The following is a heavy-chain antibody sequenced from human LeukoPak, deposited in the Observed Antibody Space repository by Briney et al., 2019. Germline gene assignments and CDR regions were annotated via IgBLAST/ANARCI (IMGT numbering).Heavy chain of an antibody. CDR3: ARSSTAVTPPSIDY. CDR2: IRNKVNSHTT. J-gene: IGHJ4*02. Sequence: GGSLRLSCAASGFTFSDHYMDWVGQAPGKGLEGVGRIRNKVNSHTTEYAASVKGRVTISRDDSKNSLYLQMNSLKTEDTAVYYCARSSTAVTPPSIDYWGQGTLVTVSS. V-gene: IGHV3-72*01. CDR1: GFTFSDHY. D-gene: IGHD4-23*01.